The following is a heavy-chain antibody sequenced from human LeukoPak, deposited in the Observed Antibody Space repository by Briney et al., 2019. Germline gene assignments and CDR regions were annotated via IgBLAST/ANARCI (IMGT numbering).Heavy chain of an antibody. Sequence: PSETLSLTCTVSGGSISSYYWSWIRQPPGKGLEWIGYIYTSGSTNYNPSLKSRVTISVDTSKNQFSLKPSSVTAADTAVYYCARPKVVPAATAPWYFDLWGRGTLVTVSS. CDR2: IYTSGST. CDR3: ARPKVVPAATAPWYFDL. CDR1: GGSISSYY. J-gene: IGHJ2*01. D-gene: IGHD2-2*01. V-gene: IGHV4-4*09.